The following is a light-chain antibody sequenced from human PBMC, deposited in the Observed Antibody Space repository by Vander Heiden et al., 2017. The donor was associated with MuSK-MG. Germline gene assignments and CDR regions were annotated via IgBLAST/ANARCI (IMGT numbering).Light chain of an antibody. V-gene: IGKV1-5*03. CDR3: QQYYCYETRT. J-gene: IGKJ1*01. CDR1: QSIGTW. CDR2: QAF. Sequence: DIQMTQSPSTLSASVGDRVTITCRASQSIGTWLAWYQQNPGKAPKVLIYQAFSLARGVPSRFSGSGYGKEFTLTISSLQPDDSAPYYCQQYYCYETRTFGQGTKVEIK.